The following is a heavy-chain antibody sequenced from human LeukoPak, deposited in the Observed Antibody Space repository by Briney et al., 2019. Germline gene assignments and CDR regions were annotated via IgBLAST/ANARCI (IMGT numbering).Heavy chain of an antibody. V-gene: IGHV3-48*01. CDR3: ARDLGQLWLRPCDY. J-gene: IGHJ4*02. Sequence: GGSLRLSCAASGFTFSSYSMNWVRQAPGKGLEWVSYISSSSSTIYYADTVKGRFTISRDNAKNSLYLQMNSLRAEDTAVYYCARDLGQLWLRPCDYWGQGTLVTVSS. CDR1: GFTFSSYS. CDR2: ISSSSSTI. D-gene: IGHD5-18*01.